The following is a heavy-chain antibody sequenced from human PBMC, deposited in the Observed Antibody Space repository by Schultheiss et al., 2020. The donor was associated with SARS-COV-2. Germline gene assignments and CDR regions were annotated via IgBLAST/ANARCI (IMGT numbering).Heavy chain of an antibody. CDR1: GFTVSSNY. Sequence: GGSLRLSCAASGFTVSSNYMSWVRQAPGKGLEWVSVIYSGGSTYYADSVKGRFTISRDNSKNTLYLQMNSLRAEDTAVYYCASQAEYPYYYDSSGYPDAFDIWGQGTLVTVSS. D-gene: IGHD3-22*01. CDR3: ASQAEYPYYYDSSGYPDAFDI. J-gene: IGHJ4*02. CDR2: IYSGGST. V-gene: IGHV3-66*04.